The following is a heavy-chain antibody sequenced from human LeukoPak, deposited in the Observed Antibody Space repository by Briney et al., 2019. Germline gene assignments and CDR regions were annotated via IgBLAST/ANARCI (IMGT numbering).Heavy chain of an antibody. CDR1: GFTFSSYG. CDR3: ARDSGAAAGYYFDY. V-gene: IGHV3-30*03. J-gene: IGHJ4*02. Sequence: QTGGSLRLSCAASGFTFSSYGMHWVRQAPGKGLEWVADMAYDGSNKYYADSVKGRFTISRDNSKNTLYLQMNSLRAEDTAVYCCARDSGAAAGYYFDYWGQGTLVTVSS. CDR2: MAYDGSNK. D-gene: IGHD6-13*01.